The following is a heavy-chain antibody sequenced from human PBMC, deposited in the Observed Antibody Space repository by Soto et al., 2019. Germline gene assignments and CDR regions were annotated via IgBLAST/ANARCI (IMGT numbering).Heavy chain of an antibody. Sequence: GSLRLSCAASGFTFGDYWMHWVRQPPGKGPEWVSRMTGDGRTTQYADSVKGRFTASRDNAKSTLSLQMNSLRAEDTAVYYCATAEVDYWGPGTLVTVSS. V-gene: IGHV3-74*03. CDR2: MTGDGRTT. CDR1: GFTFGDYW. CDR3: ATAEVDY. J-gene: IGHJ4*02.